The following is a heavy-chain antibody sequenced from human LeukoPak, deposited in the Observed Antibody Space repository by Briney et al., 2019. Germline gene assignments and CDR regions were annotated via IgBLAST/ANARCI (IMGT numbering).Heavy chain of an antibody. CDR2: ISYDGSNK. J-gene: IGHJ1*01. CDR1: GFTFSSYG. V-gene: IGHV3-30*18. CDR3: AKAGFYADYFKH. D-gene: IGHD2/OR15-2a*01. Sequence: GGSLRLSCAASGFTFSSYGMHWVRQAPGKGLEWVAVISYDGSNKYYADSVKGRFTISRDNSKNTLYLQMNSLRAEDTAVYYCAKAGFYADYFKHWGQGTLVTVSS.